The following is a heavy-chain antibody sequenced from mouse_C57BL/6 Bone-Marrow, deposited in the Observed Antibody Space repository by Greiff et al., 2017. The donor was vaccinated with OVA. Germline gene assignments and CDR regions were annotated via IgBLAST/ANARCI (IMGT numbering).Heavy chain of an antibody. CDR1: GYAFSSSW. V-gene: IGHV1-82*01. Sequence: VQLQESGPELVKPGASVKISCKASGYAFSSSWMNWVKQRPGKGLEWIGRFYPGDGDTNYNGKFKGKATLTADKSSSTAYMQLSSLTSEDSAVYFCARGGLLFAYWGQGTLVTVSA. CDR2: FYPGDGDT. J-gene: IGHJ3*01. CDR3: ARGGLLFAY. D-gene: IGHD2-3*01.